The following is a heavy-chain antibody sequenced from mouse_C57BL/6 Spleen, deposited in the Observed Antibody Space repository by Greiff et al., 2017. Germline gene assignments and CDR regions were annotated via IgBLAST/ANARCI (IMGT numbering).Heavy chain of an antibody. V-gene: IGHV1-72*01. J-gene: IGHJ4*01. D-gene: IGHD1-1*01. CDR1: GFNIKDYY. CDR3: ARSHYYGSSYDAMDY. CDR2: IDPNSGGT. Sequence: QVQLKQSGAELVKPGASVKLSCTASGFNIKDYYMHWVKQRTEQGLEWIGRIDPNSGGTKYNEKFKSKATLTVDKPSSTAYMQLSSLTSEDSAVYYCARSHYYGSSYDAMDYWGQGTSVTVSS.